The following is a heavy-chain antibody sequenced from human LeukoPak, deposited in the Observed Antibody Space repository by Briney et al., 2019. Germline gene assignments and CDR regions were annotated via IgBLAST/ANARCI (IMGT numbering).Heavy chain of an antibody. CDR2: INPNSGGT. CDR3: ARGYYYDSSGYFD. D-gene: IGHD3-22*01. J-gene: IGHJ4*02. V-gene: IGHV1-2*06. CDR1: GYTFTGYY. Sequence: ASVKVSCKASGYTFTGYYMHWARQAPGRGLEWMGRINPNSGGTNYAQKFQGRVTMTRDTSISTAYMELSRLRSDDTAVYYCARGYYYDSSGYFDWGQGTLVTVSS.